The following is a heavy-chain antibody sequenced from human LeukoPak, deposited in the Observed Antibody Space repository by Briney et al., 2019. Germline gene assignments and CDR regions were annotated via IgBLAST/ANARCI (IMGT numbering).Heavy chain of an antibody. J-gene: IGHJ4*02. CDR1: GFTFSSYS. V-gene: IGHV3-48*01. CDR2: ISSSSTI. CDR3: ARDREAYCSSTSCYTGADY. D-gene: IGHD2-2*02. Sequence: GGSLRLSCAASGFTFSSYSMNWVRQAPGKGLEGVSYISSSSTIYYADSVKGRFTISRDNAKNSLYLQMNSLRAEDTAVYYCARDREAYCSSTSCYTGADYWGQGTLVTVSS.